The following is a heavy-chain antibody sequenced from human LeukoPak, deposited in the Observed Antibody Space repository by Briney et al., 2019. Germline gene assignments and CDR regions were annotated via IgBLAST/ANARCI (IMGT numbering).Heavy chain of an antibody. CDR1: GFTFSNYA. CDR3: AKVGAASNTDY. V-gene: IGHV3-23*01. D-gene: IGHD3-10*01. Sequence: SGGSLRLSCAASGFTFSNYAMSWVRQAPGKGLEWVSSTSGSGGTTFYADFVKGRFTFSRDNFKNTLFLQMNSLRAEDTGIYYCAKVGAASNTDYWGQGTLVTVSS. CDR2: TSGSGGTT. J-gene: IGHJ4*02.